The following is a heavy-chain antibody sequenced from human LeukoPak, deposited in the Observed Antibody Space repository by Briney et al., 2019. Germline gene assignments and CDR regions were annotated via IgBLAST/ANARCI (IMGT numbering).Heavy chain of an antibody. J-gene: IGHJ4*02. CDR1: GGSISSYY. Sequence: SETLSLTCTVSGGSISSYYWSWIRQPAGKGLEWIGRVYTSGSTNYNPSLKSRVTISVDTSKNQFSLKLSSVTAADTAVYYCARDNYDSSGSDFDYWGQGTLVTVSS. D-gene: IGHD3-22*01. CDR2: VYTSGST. CDR3: ARDNYDSSGSDFDY. V-gene: IGHV4-4*07.